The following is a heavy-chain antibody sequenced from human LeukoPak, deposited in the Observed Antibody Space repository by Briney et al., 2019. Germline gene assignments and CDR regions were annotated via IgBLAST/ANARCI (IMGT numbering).Heavy chain of an antibody. V-gene: IGHV3-23*01. D-gene: IGHD6-19*01. CDR1: GFTFSSYG. CDR3: AKGGQWLVEYYFDY. Sequence: GGSLRLSCAASGFTFSSYGMSWVRQAPGKGLEWVSAISGSGGSTYYADSVKGRFTISRDNSKNTLYLQMNSLRAEDTAVYYCAKGGQWLVEYYFDYWGQGTLVTVSS. CDR2: ISGSGGST. J-gene: IGHJ4*02.